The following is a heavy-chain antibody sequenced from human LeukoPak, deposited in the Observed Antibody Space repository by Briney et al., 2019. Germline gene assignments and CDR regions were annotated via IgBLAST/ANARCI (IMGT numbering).Heavy chain of an antibody. D-gene: IGHD3-16*01. CDR2: INHSGST. CDR1: GGSFSGYY. Sequence: PSETLSLTCAVYGGSFSGYYWSWIRQPPGKGLEWIGEINHSGSTNYNPSLKSRVTISVDTSKNQFSLKLSSVTAADTAVYYCARGALGFDYWGQGTLVTVSP. V-gene: IGHV4-34*01. J-gene: IGHJ4*02. CDR3: ARGALGFDY.